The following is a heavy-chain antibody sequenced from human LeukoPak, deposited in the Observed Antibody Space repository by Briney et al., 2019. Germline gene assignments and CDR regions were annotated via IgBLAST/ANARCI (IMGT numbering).Heavy chain of an antibody. D-gene: IGHD1-26*01. CDR2: ITGGSDST. V-gene: IGHV3-23*01. CDR3: VKDVGGSYAFDY. CDR1: GFTFSSYV. Sequence: PGGSLRLSCAASGFTFSSYVMSWVRQAPGKGLEWVSAITGGSDSTYYADSVKGRFTISRDNSKNTLHLQMSTLRAEDTALYYCVKDVGGSYAFDYWGQGILVTVAS. J-gene: IGHJ4*02.